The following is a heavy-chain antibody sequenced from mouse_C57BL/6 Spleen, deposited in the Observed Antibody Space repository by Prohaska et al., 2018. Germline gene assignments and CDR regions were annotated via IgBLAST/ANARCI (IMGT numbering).Heavy chain of an antibody. D-gene: IGHD4-1*01. V-gene: IGHV2-9-1*01. CDR3: DRKGRANWDLVFDY. CDR2: IWTGGGT. J-gene: IGHJ2*01. CDR1: GFSLTSYA. Sequence: LVAPSQSLSITCTVSGFSLTSYAISWVRQPPGKGLEWLGVIWTGGGTNYNSALKSRLSISKDNSKIQVFLKMNSLHTDDTARYHCDRKGRANWDLVFDYWGQGTTLTVSS.